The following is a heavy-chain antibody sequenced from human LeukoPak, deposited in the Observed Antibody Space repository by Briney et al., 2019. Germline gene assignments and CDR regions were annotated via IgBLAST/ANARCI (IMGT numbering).Heavy chain of an antibody. Sequence: GGSLRLSCAASGFTFSSYAMHWVRQAPGKGLEWVAVISYDGSNKYYADPVKGRFTISRDNSKNTLYLQMNSLRAEDTAVYYCARDRVVRGVISWFDPWGQGTLVTVSS. V-gene: IGHV3-30-3*01. CDR2: ISYDGSNK. J-gene: IGHJ5*02. D-gene: IGHD3-10*01. CDR3: ARDRVVRGVISWFDP. CDR1: GFTFSSYA.